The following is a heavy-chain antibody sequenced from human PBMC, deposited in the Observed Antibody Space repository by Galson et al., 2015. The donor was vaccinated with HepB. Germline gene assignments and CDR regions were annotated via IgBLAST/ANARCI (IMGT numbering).Heavy chain of an antibody. Sequence: SLRLSCAASGFTFGDYAMSWFRQAPGKGLEWVGFIRSKAYGGTTEYAASVKGRFTISRDDSKSIAYLQMNSLKTEDTAVYYCTRAPAPEGYGFDYWGQGTLVTVSS. J-gene: IGHJ4*02. V-gene: IGHV3-49*03. CDR3: TRAPAPEGYGFDY. D-gene: IGHD6-13*01. CDR2: IRSKAYGGTT. CDR1: GFTFGDYA.